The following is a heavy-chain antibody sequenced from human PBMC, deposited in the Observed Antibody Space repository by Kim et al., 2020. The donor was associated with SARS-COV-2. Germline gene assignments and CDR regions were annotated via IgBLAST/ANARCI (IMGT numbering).Heavy chain of an antibody. D-gene: IGHD2-15*01. CDR2: IKEDGSEQ. J-gene: IGHJ4*02. CDR3: ARERYCGGGGCNVGSAYY. CDR1: GFTFSNYF. V-gene: IGHV3-7*03. Sequence: GGSLRLSCAASGFTFSNYFMIWVRQAPGKGLEWVAAIKEDGSEQWYVDSVKGRFTISRDNAKDSLYLQMNSLRADDTAVFYCARERYCGGGGCNVGSAYYWGQGTLVTVSS.